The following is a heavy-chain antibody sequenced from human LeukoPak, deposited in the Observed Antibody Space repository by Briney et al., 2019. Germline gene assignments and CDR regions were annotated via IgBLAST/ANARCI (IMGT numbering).Heavy chain of an antibody. Sequence: GESLKISCKGSGYSFTSYWIGWVRQMPGKGLEWMGIIYPGDSDTRYSPSFQGQVTISADKSISTAYLQWSSLKASDTAMYYCARHLRGYCSGGSCSYYYMDVWGKGTTVTISS. D-gene: IGHD2-15*01. CDR3: ARHLRGYCSGGSCSYYYMDV. CDR2: IYPGDSDT. J-gene: IGHJ6*03. CDR1: GYSFTSYW. V-gene: IGHV5-51*01.